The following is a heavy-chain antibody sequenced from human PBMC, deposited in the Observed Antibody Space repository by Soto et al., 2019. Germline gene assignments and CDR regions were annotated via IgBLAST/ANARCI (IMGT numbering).Heavy chain of an antibody. Sequence: ASVKVSCKASGYTFTSYGISWVRQAPGQGLEWMGWISAYNGNTNYAQKLQGRVTMTTDTSTSTAYMELRSLRSDDTAVYYCARLDYGDYEGWYFDLWGRGTLVTVSS. V-gene: IGHV1-18*01. CDR1: GYTFTSYG. CDR3: ARLDYGDYEGWYFDL. J-gene: IGHJ2*01. D-gene: IGHD4-17*01. CDR2: ISAYNGNT.